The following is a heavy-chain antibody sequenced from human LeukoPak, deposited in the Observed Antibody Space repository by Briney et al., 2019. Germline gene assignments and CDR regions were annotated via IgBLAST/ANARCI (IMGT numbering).Heavy chain of an antibody. D-gene: IGHD3-3*01. CDR2: ISYDGSNK. CDR1: GFTFSSYA. V-gene: IGHV3-30*04. Sequence: PGGSLRLSCAASGFTFSSYAMHWVRQAPGKGLEWVAVISYDGSNKYYADSVKGRFTISRDNSKNTLYLQMNSLRAEDTAVYYCARSDFWSGYHYKYFDYWGQGTLVTVSS. J-gene: IGHJ4*02. CDR3: ARSDFWSGYHYKYFDY.